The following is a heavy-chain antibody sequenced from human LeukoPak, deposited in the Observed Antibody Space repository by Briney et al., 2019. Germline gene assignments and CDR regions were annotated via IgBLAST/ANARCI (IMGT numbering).Heavy chain of an antibody. CDR3: ARESSGYYYKY. V-gene: IGHV4-34*01. J-gene: IGHJ4*02. D-gene: IGHD3-22*01. CDR2: INHSGST. CDR1: GGSFSGYY. Sequence: SETLSLTCAVYGGSFSGYYWSWLRQPPGKGLEWIGEINHSGSTNYNPSLKSRVTISVDTSKNQFSLKLSSVTAADTAVYYCARESSGYYYKYWGQGTLVTVSS.